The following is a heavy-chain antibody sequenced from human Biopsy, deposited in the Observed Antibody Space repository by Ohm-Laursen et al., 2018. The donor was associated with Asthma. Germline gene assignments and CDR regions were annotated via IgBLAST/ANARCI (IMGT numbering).Heavy chain of an antibody. J-gene: IGHJ4*02. CDR1: GFAVSRDY. V-gene: IGHV3-53*01. CDR2: IYSGGTS. D-gene: IGHD6-19*01. CDR3: ARDSYSSGLYDDFES. Sequence: LRLSCTASGFAVSRDYMFWVRQAPGKGLEWVSVIYSGGTSHTADSVRGRFTISRYYSKNTLYLQMHSLRAEDTAVYYCARDSYSSGLYDDFESWGQGTLVTVSS.